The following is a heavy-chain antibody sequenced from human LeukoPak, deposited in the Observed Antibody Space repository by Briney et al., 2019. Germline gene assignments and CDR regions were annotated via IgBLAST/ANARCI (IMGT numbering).Heavy chain of an antibody. CDR3: AKDLEMATISGDY. Sequence: GGSLRLSCAASGFTFSSYGMRWVRQAPGKGLEWVAFIRYDGSNKYYADSVKGRFTISRDNSKNTLYLQMNSLRAEDTAVYYCAKDLEMATISGDYWGQGTLVTVSS. V-gene: IGHV3-30*02. CDR1: GFTFSSYG. CDR2: IRYDGSNK. J-gene: IGHJ4*02. D-gene: IGHD5-24*01.